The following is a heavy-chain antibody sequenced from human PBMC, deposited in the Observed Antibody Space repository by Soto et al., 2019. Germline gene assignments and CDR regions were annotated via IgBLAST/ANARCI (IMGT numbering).Heavy chain of an antibody. CDR2: IGSAGDT. CDR1: GFTFNNYD. J-gene: IGHJ6*03. Sequence: GGSLRLSCAASGFTFNNYDMHWVRQATGKGLEWVSTIGSAGDTYYPGSVKGRFHISRENSKNSLYLQMNSLRAGDTAVYYCARGYASYYYMDVWGKGTTVTVSS. CDR3: ARGYASYYYMDV. D-gene: IGHD3-16*01. V-gene: IGHV3-13*01.